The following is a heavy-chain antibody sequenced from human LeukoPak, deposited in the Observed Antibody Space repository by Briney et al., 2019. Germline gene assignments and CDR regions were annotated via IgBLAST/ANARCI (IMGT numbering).Heavy chain of an antibody. J-gene: IGHJ4*02. Sequence: SETLSLTCTVSGGSISSSSYYWGWIRQPPGKGLEWIGSIYYSGSTYYNPSLKSRVTISVDMSKNQFSLKLSSVTAADTAVYYCARQKPAVAAIDYFDYWGQGTLVTVSS. D-gene: IGHD6-19*01. CDR1: GGSISSSSYY. CDR3: ARQKPAVAAIDYFDY. CDR2: IYYSGST. V-gene: IGHV4-39*01.